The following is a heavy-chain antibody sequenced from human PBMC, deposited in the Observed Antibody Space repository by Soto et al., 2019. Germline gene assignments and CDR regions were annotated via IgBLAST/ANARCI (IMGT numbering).Heavy chain of an antibody. CDR1: GFTFSSYA. D-gene: IGHD3-3*01. J-gene: IGHJ4*02. CDR3: AKTIYYDFWSGYLPDY. CDR2: ISGSGGST. Sequence: GGSLRLSCAASGFTFSSYAMSWVRQAPGKGLEWVSAISGSGGSTYYADSVKGRFTISRDNSKNTLYLQMNSLRAEDTAVYYCAKTIYYDFWSGYLPDYWGQGTLVTVS. V-gene: IGHV3-23*01.